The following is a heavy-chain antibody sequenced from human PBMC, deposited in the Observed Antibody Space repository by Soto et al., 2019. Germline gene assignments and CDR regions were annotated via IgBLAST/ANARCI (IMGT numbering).Heavy chain of an antibody. CDR3: GRGASRVPTAYFDP. CDR1: GFIFSDYA. CDR2: ISSSGRST. Sequence: EVHLSQSGGGLQQPGGSLRLSCVGSGFIFSDYAMTWVRQAPGKGLEWVSAISSSGRSTYIADSVKGRFTISRDNLQNTLFLHMNSLRADDSAIYFCGRGASRVPTAYFDPWGQGTLVTVS. D-gene: IGHD2-21*02. J-gene: IGHJ5*02. V-gene: IGHV3-23*01.